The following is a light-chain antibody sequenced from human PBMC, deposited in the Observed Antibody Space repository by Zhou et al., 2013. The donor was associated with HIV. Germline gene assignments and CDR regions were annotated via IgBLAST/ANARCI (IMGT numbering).Light chain of an antibody. Sequence: DIVVTQSPLSLPVTPGEPASISCRSSQSLLHSNGYNYLDWYLQKPGQSPQLLIYLGSSRASGVPDRFSGSGSGTDFTLKISRVEAEDVGVYYCMQALQTPYTFGQGTKLEIK. J-gene: IGKJ2*01. CDR3: MQALQTPYT. CDR1: QSLLHSNGYNY. CDR2: LGS. V-gene: IGKV2-28*01.